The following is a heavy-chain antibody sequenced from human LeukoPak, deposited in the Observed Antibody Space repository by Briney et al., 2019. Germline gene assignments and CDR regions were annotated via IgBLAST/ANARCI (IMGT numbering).Heavy chain of an antibody. CDR1: GFTFSDYY. D-gene: IGHD4-11*01. V-gene: IGHV3-11*06. Sequence: GGSLRLPCAASGFTFSDYYMSWIRQAPGKGLEWVSYISSSSSYTNYADSVKGRFTISRDNAKNSLYLQMNSLRAEDTAVYYCARAPHYSNYGPYYYGMDVWGQGTTATDSS. CDR3: ARAPHYSNYGPYYYGMDV. CDR2: ISSSSSYT. J-gene: IGHJ6*02.